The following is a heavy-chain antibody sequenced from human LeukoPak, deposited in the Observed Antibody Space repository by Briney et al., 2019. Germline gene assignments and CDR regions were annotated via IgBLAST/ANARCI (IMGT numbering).Heavy chain of an antibody. CDR1: GGSFSGYY. Sequence: SETLSLTCAVYGGSFSGYYWSWIRQPPGKGLEWIGEINHSGSTNYNPSLKSRVTISVDTSKNQYSLKLSSVTAADTAVYYCARERYCSGGSCSVIDYWGQGTLVTVSS. D-gene: IGHD2-15*01. CDR3: ARERYCSGGSCSVIDY. J-gene: IGHJ4*02. V-gene: IGHV4-34*01. CDR2: INHSGST.